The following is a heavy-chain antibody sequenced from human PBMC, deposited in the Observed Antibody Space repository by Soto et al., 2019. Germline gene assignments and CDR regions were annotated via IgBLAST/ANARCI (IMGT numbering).Heavy chain of an antibody. CDR1: GGTFSSYA. D-gene: IGHD5-12*01. CDR2: IIPIFGTA. V-gene: IGHV1-69*13. Sequence: SVTVSCKASGGTFSSYAISWVRQAPGQGLEWMGGIIPIFGTANYAQKFQGRVTITADESTSTAYMELSSLRSEDTAVYYCARDQEMATGGFDYWGQGTLVTVSS. J-gene: IGHJ4*02. CDR3: ARDQEMATGGFDY.